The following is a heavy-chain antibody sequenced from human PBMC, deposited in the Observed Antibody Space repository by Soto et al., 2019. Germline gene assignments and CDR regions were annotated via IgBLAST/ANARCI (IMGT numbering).Heavy chain of an antibody. D-gene: IGHD2-21*02. CDR2: INPSGGYT. Sequence: QVQLVQSGAEVKKPGASVKVSCKASGYTFSSYYMNWVRQAPGQGLEWLGIINPSGGYTTYAQRCVGRVNMTSDTSTSTAHMELGSLTSEDTAVYYCARGGGIVVVTAPYDRWGQGTLVTVSS. CDR1: GYTFSSYY. J-gene: IGHJ5*02. V-gene: IGHV1-46*03. CDR3: ARGGGIVVVTAPYDR.